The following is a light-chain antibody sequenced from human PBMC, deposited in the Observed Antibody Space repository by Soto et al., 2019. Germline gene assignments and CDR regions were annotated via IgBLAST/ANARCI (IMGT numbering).Light chain of an antibody. CDR1: QSISSW. CDR3: QQYNSYSLT. V-gene: IGKV1-5*03. J-gene: IGKJ4*01. CDR2: KAS. Sequence: DIQMTQSPSTLSASVGDRVTITCRASQSISSWLAWYQQKPGKAPKLLIYKASSLESGVPSRFSGSGYGTELTLNISRLQPDDFATYYCQQYNSYSLTFGGGTKVEIK.